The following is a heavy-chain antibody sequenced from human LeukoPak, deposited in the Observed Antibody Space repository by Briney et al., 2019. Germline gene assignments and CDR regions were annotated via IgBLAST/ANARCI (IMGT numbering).Heavy chain of an antibody. CDR1: GFTFSSYA. CDR3: ARDRAASRNWFDP. CDR2: ISYDGSNK. V-gene: IGHV3-30-3*01. Sequence: SLRLSCAASGFTFSSYAMLWVRQAPGKGLEWVAVISYDGSNKYYADSVKGRFTISRDNSKNTLYLQMNSLRAEDTAVYYCARDRAASRNWFDPWGQGTLVTVSS. J-gene: IGHJ5*02. D-gene: IGHD5-18*01.